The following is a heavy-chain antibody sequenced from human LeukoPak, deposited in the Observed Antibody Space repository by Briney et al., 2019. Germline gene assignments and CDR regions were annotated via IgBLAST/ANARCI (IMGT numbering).Heavy chain of an antibody. D-gene: IGHD1-26*01. CDR1: GYTFTSYG. Sequence: GASVKVSCKASGYTFTSYGISWVRQAPGQGLEWMGWISAYNGNTNYAQKLQGRVTMTTDTSTSTAYMELRSLRSDDTAVYCCARDQSDSGSYYYYYMDVWGKGTTVTVSS. V-gene: IGHV1-18*01. CDR3: ARDQSDSGSYYYYYMDV. J-gene: IGHJ6*03. CDR2: ISAYNGNT.